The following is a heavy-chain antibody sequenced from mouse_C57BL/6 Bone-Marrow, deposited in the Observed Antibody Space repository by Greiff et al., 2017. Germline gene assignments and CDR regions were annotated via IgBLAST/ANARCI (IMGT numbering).Heavy chain of an antibody. Sequence: VQLQQSGPELVKPGASVKISCKASGYSFTGYYMNWVKQSPERSLEWIGEINPSTGGTTYNQKFKAKATLTVDKSSSTAYMQLKSLTSEDSAVYYCARCGYYWYFDFWGKGTTVTVSS. CDR3: ARCGYYWYFDF. CDR2: INPSTGGT. D-gene: IGHD2-2*01. CDR1: GYSFTGYY. V-gene: IGHV1-42*01. J-gene: IGHJ1*03.